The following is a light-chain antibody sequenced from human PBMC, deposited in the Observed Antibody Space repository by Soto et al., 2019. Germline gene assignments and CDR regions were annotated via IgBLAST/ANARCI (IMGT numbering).Light chain of an antibody. Sequence: EIVLTQSPGTLSLSPGERATLSCRASQSVSSSYLAWYQQKPGQAPRLLIYGASSRATGIPDRFSGSWYGTDFTLTISRLEPEDFAVYYCQQYGSSYTFGQGTKLEIK. CDR1: QSVSSSY. CDR2: GAS. J-gene: IGKJ2*01. CDR3: QQYGSSYT. V-gene: IGKV3-20*01.